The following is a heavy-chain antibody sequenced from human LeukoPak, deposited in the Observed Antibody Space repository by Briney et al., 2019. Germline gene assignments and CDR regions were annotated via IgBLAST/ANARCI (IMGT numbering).Heavy chain of an antibody. CDR1: GYSLSTYD. CDR2: ISTGDGST. J-gene: IGHJ4*02. Sequence: ASVKVSCKASGYSLSTYDMSWVRQAPGQGLEWMGWISTGDGSTKFAQKFQGRVTMTTDTSTSTAYMELWSLRSDDTAVYYCARDDSGYVPYWGQGTLVTVSS. CDR3: ARDDSGYVPY. V-gene: IGHV1-18*01. D-gene: IGHD5-12*01.